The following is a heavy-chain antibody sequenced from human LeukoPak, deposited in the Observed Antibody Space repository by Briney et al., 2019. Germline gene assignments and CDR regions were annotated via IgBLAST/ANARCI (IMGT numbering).Heavy chain of an antibody. CDR2: VYPATSDT. V-gene: IGHV5-51*01. J-gene: IGHJ4*02. D-gene: IGHD2-2*01. CDR3: ARSLYCSPTNCYLDY. CDR1: GYSFPNYW. Sequence: GESLKISCKGSGYSFPNYWIGWVRQMPGKGLEWIGIVYPATSDTTYRPSFQGQVTISADKSSSTAYLQWSSLKASDTAIYYCARSLYCSPTNCYLDYWGQGTLVTVSS.